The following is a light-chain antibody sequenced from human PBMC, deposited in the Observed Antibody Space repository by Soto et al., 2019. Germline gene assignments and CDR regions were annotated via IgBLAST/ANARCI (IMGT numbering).Light chain of an antibody. J-gene: IGLJ2*01. CDR3: AAWDDSLNGGL. V-gene: IGLV1-44*01. CDR2: SNN. Sequence: QSVLTQPPSASGTPGQRVTISCSGSSSNIGSNTVNWYQQLPGTAPKLLIYSNNQRPSGVPDRFSGSKSGTSASLAISGLQSEDEADYYCAAWDDSLNGGLFGGGTKLTV. CDR1: SSNIGSNT.